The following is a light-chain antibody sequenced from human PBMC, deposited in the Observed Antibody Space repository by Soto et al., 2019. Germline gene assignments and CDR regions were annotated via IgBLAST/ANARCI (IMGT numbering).Light chain of an antibody. J-gene: IGKJ1*01. Sequence: EIVMTQSPATLSVSPGERATLSCRASQTVSRMYLSWFQQKPGQAPRLLIYGTSTRATGIPVRLSGSGSGTDSTLTISSPQPEDFAVYFCHQDFNLPWTFGQGTKVHIK. CDR2: GTS. CDR3: HQDFNLPWT. CDR1: QTVSRMY. V-gene: IGKV3D-7*01.